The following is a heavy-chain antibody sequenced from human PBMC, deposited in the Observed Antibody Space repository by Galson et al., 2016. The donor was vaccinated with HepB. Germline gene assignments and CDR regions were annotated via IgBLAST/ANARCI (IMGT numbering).Heavy chain of an antibody. Sequence: SETLSLTCAVYGGSFTHYYWGWIRQPPGKGLEWIGEINHSGSSNYNPSLKSRVALSVDTSKNQFSLKVTSVTAADTALYYCARAGSFLDTFDIWGHGTMVTVSS. J-gene: IGHJ3*02. CDR3: ARAGSFLDTFDI. D-gene: IGHD1-14*01. CDR2: INHSGSS. V-gene: IGHV4-34*01. CDR1: GGSFTHYY.